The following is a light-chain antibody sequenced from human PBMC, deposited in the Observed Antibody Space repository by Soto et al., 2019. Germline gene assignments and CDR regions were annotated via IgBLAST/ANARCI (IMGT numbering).Light chain of an antibody. CDR3: QQSYNTPRT. V-gene: IGKV1-39*01. CDR2: AAS. J-gene: IGKJ1*01. Sequence: IDMVHAPSPPTPSVGDRVAITQRASQTIGNYLNWYQQRPGKAPNLLISAASTLQSGVPSRFSGSGSGTDFTLTITSLQPEDFATYYCQQSYNTPRTFGQGTKVDIK. CDR1: QTIGNY.